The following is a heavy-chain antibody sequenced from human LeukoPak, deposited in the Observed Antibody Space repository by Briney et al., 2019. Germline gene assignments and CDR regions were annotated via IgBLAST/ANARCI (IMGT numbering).Heavy chain of an antibody. J-gene: IGHJ4*02. D-gene: IGHD6-13*01. CDR3: ARTLGIAADGTLGV. Sequence: ASVKVSCKASGGTFSSSAISWVRQAPGQGLEWMGGIIPIFGTANYAQKFQGRVTITTDESTSTAYMELSSLRSEDTAVYYCARTLGIAADGTLGVWGQGTLVTVSS. CDR1: GGTFSSSA. V-gene: IGHV1-69*05. CDR2: IIPIFGTA.